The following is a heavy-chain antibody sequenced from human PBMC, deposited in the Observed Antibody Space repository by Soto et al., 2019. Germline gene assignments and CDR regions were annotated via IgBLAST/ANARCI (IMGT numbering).Heavy chain of an antibody. CDR1: GGSVTRGLW. CDR3: ARGGDISGRGGGLSWYDP. V-gene: IGHV4-4*02. D-gene: IGHD6-19*01. J-gene: IGHJ5*02. CDR2: ICDNGNAVAS. Sequence: QVQLQESGPGLVKPSETLSLPCAVSGGSVTRGLWWTWVRQSPGKGLEWVAAICDNGNAVASRYNPSLEGRVTICFASTKNHGSLKMRSVTAAATAMYYCARGGDISGRGGGLSWYDPWGQGILVTVSS.